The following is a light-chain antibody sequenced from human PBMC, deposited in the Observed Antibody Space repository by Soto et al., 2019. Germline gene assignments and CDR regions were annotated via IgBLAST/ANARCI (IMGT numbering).Light chain of an antibody. CDR1: QSVSSY. Sequence: EILLTQSPSTLSLYTGEGVTLSCRASQSVSSYLAWYQQKPGQAPRLLIYDASNRATGIPARFSGSGSGPDLTLTIPSLQPEDFATYYCQLIDSTPRPYAQGTKVDIK. CDR3: QLIDSTPRP. V-gene: IGKV3-11*01. J-gene: IGKJ1*01. CDR2: DAS.